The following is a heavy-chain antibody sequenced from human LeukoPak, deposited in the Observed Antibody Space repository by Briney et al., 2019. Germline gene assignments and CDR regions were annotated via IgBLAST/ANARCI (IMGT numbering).Heavy chain of an antibody. J-gene: IGHJ6*02. CDR2: IYYSGST. CDR1: GGSFSGYY. D-gene: IGHD6-19*01. V-gene: IGHV4-59*01. CDR3: ARERDSSEYGMDV. Sequence: SETLSLTCAVYGGSFSGYYWSWIRQPPGKGLEWIGYIYYSGSTNYNPSLKSRVTISVDTSKNQFSLKLSSVTAADTAVYYCARERDSSEYGMDVWGQGTTVTVSS.